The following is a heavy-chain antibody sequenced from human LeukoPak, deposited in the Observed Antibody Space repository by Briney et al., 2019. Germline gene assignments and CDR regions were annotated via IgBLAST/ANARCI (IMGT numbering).Heavy chain of an antibody. D-gene: IGHD5-18*01. CDR3: AKIPWGSYGPSGFHY. V-gene: IGHV3-23*01. J-gene: IGHJ4*02. Sequence: SGGSLRLSCAASGFTFSSYAMSWVRQAPGKGLEWVSAIIGSGGSTYYADSVKARFTISRDNSKNTLYLQMNSLRAEDTAVYYCAKIPWGSYGPSGFHYWGQGTLVTVSS. CDR2: IIGSGGST. CDR1: GFTFSSYA.